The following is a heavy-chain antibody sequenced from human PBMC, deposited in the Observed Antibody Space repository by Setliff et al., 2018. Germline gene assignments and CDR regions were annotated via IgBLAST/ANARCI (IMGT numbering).Heavy chain of an antibody. D-gene: IGHD3-10*01. V-gene: IGHV3-15*01. CDR2: IKSKPDGETA. J-gene: IGHJ4*02. CDR1: GFTFSNAW. CDR3: TTDWSRGDSGNYLRLDY. Sequence: GGSLRLSCAASGFTFSNAWMSWVRQASGKGLEWVGRIKSKPDGETADYAAPVKGRFTISRDDSKNTLYLQLNSLKDEDTAVYFCTTDWSRGDSGNYLRLDYWGPGTLVTVSS.